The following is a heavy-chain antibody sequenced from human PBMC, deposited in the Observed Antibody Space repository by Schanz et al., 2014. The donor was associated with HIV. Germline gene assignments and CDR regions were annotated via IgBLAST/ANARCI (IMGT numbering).Heavy chain of an antibody. V-gene: IGHV1-69*01. CDR2: IIPIFGTT. J-gene: IGHJ3*02. CDR1: GGTFSSYA. D-gene: IGHD5-18*01. Sequence: QVQLVQSGAEVKKPGSSVKVSCKASGGTFSSYAISWVRQAPGQGLEWMGGIIPIFGTTNYAQKFQGRVTITADESTSTAYLELSSLRSEATAVYYCASGRFDTVIWWGDAFLIWGRGTMVTVSS. CDR3: ASGRFDTVIWWGDAFLI.